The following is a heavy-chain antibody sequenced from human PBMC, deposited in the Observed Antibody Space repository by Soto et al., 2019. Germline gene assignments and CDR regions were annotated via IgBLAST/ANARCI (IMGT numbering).Heavy chain of an antibody. Sequence: QVQLQESGPGLVKPSQTLSLTCTVSGGSISSGGYYWSWIRQHPGKGLEWIGYIYYSGSTYYNPSLMRRITISVATSKNQCSLNLSSVAAADTAVYYCARSSPVVTAPWCQGTLVTVSS. CDR1: GGSISSGGYY. CDR3: ARSSPVVTAP. J-gene: IGHJ5*02. D-gene: IGHD2-21*02. CDR2: IYYSGST. V-gene: IGHV4-31*03.